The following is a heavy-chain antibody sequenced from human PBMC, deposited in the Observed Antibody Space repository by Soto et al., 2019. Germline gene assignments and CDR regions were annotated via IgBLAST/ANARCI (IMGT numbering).Heavy chain of an antibody. CDR1: GYTFTSYY. Sequence: ASVKVSCKASGYTFTSYYMHWVRQAPGQGLEWMGIINPSGGSTSYAQKFQGRVTMTRDMSTSTVYMELSSLRSEDTAVYYCASRIAVAGILFDYWGQGTLVTVSS. J-gene: IGHJ4*02. CDR2: INPSGGST. D-gene: IGHD6-19*01. CDR3: ASRIAVAGILFDY. V-gene: IGHV1-46*03.